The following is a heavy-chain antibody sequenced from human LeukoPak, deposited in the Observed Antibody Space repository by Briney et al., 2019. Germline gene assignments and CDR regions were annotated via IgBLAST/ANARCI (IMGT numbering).Heavy chain of an antibody. CDR3: ARAYGDIVVASLNWFDP. Sequence: SETLSLTCTVSGGSISSGGYYWGWIRQHPGKGLEWIGYIYYSGRTYYNPSLKSRVTISVDTSKNQFSLKLSSVTAADTAVYYCARAYGDIVVASLNWFDPWGQGTLVTVSS. CDR1: GGSISSGGYY. CDR2: IYYSGRT. V-gene: IGHV4-31*03. D-gene: IGHD2-2*01. J-gene: IGHJ5*02.